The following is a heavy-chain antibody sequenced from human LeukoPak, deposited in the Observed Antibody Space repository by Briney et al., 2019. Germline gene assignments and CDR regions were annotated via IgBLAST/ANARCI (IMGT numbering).Heavy chain of an antibody. V-gene: IGHV3-30*18. Sequence: GRSLRLSCAASGFTFSSYGMHWVRQAPGKGLEWVAVISYDGSNKYYADSVKGRFTISRDNSKNTLYLQMNSLRAEDTAVYYCAKDLLSGSYSNFDYWGQGTLVTVSS. CDR1: GFTFSSYG. CDR2: ISYDGSNK. J-gene: IGHJ4*02. CDR3: AKDLLSGSYSNFDY. D-gene: IGHD1-26*01.